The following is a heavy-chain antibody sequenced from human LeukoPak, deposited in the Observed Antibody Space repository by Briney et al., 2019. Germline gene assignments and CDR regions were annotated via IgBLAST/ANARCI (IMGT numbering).Heavy chain of an antibody. D-gene: IGHD5-24*01. V-gene: IGHV1-69*06. CDR2: IIPIFGTA. CDR1: GCTFTSYA. J-gene: IGHJ5*02. CDR3: ARDNSVRDEAWWFNP. Sequence: SVKVSCKASGCTFTSYAMNWVRQAPGQGLEWMGGIIPIFGTANYAQKFQGRVTITADKSTSTAYMELSSLRSEDTAVYYCARDNSVRDEAWWFNPWGQGTLVTVSS.